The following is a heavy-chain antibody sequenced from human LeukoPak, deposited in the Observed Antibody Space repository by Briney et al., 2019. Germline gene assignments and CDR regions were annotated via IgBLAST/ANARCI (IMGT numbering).Heavy chain of an antibody. D-gene: IGHD6-19*01. CDR1: GGSFSGYY. Sequence: PSETLSLTCAVYGGSFSGYYWGWIRQPPGKGLEWIGEINHSGSTNYNPSLRSRVTVSVDTSKNQFSLKLSSVTAADTAVYYCARHEPYSSGGYWGQGTLVTVSS. CDR2: INHSGST. CDR3: ARHEPYSSGGY. J-gene: IGHJ4*02. V-gene: IGHV4-34*01.